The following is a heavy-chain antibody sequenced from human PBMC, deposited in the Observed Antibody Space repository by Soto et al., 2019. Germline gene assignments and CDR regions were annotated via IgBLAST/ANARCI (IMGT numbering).Heavy chain of an antibody. V-gene: IGHV4-31*03. CDR2: IYYSGST. CDR1: GGSISSGGYY. Sequence: QVQLQESGPGLVKPSQTLSLTCTVSGGSISSGGYYWSWIRQHPGKGLEWIGYIYYSGSTYYNPSLKSRVTISVDTSKNQFSLKLSSVTAADTAVYYCERETMIVVDRTFDYWGQGTLVTVSS. CDR3: ERETMIVVDRTFDY. J-gene: IGHJ4*02. D-gene: IGHD3-22*01.